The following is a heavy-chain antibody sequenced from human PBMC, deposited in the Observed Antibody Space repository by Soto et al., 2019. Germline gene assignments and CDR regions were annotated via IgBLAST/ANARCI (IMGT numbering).Heavy chain of an antibody. V-gene: IGHV4-39*01. J-gene: IGHJ4*02. CDR1: GGSISSSSYY. CDR2: IYYSGST. D-gene: IGHD1-20*01. Sequence: SETLSLTCTVSGGSISSSSYYWGWIRQPPGKGLEWIGSIYYSGSTYYNPSLKSRVTISVDTSKNQFSLKLSSVTAADTAVYYCARVRITGTRQTIDYWGQGTLVTVSS. CDR3: ARVRITGTRQTIDY.